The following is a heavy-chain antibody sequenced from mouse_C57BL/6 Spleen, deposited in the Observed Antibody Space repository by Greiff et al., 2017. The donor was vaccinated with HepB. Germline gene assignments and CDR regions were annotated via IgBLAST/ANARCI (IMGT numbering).Heavy chain of an antibody. Sequence: EVKLQQSGPGLVKPSQSLSLTCSVPGYSITSGYYWNWIRQFPGNKLEWMGYISYDGSNNYNPSLKNRISITRDTSKNQFFLKLNSVTTEDTATYYCARATALFDYWGQGTTLTVSS. V-gene: IGHV3-6*01. CDR2: ISYDGSN. CDR1: GYSITSGYY. J-gene: IGHJ2*01. D-gene: IGHD1-2*01. CDR3: ARATALFDY.